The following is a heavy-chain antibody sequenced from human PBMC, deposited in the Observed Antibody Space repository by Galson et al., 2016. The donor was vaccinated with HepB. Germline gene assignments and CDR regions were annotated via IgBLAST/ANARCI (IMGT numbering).Heavy chain of an antibody. V-gene: IGHV4-31*03. CDR2: IYYSGST. CDR3: AIWGYRSNWYSDY. D-gene: IGHD6-13*01. J-gene: IGHJ4*02. Sequence: TLSLTCTVSGGSISSGGYYWSWIRQHPGKGLEYIGYIYYSGSTYYNPSLRSRVTIAADTSKNQFSLKLTSVTAADTAVYYCAIWGYRSNWYSDYWGQGTLVTVSS. CDR1: GGSISSGGYY.